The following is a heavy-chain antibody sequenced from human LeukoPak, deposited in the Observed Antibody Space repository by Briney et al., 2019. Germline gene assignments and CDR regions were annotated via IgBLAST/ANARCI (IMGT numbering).Heavy chain of an antibody. Sequence: GGSLRLSCAAAGFTFSSYSMNWVRQAPGKGLEWVSSISSSSSYIYYADSVKGRFTISRDNAKNSLYLQMNSLRAEDTAVYYCARDSGAQIRDYYYYYYMDVWGKGTTVTVSS. CDR1: GFTFSSYS. J-gene: IGHJ6*03. D-gene: IGHD3-10*01. V-gene: IGHV3-21*01. CDR3: ARDSGAQIRDYYYYYYMDV. CDR2: ISSSSSYI.